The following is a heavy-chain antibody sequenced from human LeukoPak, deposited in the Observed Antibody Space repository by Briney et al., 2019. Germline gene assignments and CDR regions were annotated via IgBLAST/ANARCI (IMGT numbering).Heavy chain of an antibody. J-gene: IGHJ4*02. CDR3: ARVSGWSQQHFDY. Sequence: GGSLRLSCAASGFTFSTYEMNWVRQAPGKGLEWVSYISSSGCTIYYADSVKGRFTISRDNAKNSLYLQMNSLRAEDTAVYYCARVSGWSQQHFDYWGQGTLVTVSS. V-gene: IGHV3-48*03. D-gene: IGHD6-19*01. CDR2: ISSSGCTI. CDR1: GFTFSTYE.